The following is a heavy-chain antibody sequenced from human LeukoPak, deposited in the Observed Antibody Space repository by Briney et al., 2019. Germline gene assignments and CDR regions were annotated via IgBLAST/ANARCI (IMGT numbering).Heavy chain of an antibody. V-gene: IGHV1-69*04. CDR2: IIPILGIA. D-gene: IGHD3-3*01. CDR1: GGTFSSYA. CDR3: AREITIFGVAEDY. Sequence: SVKVSCKASGGTFSSYAISWVRQAPGQGLEWMGRIIPILGIANYAQKFQGRVTITADKSTSTVYMELSSLRSEDTAVYYCAREITIFGVAEDYWGQGTLVTVSS. J-gene: IGHJ4*02.